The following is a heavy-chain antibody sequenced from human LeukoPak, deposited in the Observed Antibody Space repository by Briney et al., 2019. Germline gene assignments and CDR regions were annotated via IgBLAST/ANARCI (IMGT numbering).Heavy chain of an antibody. CDR3: ARDLVSGDTAMVTSGDY. Sequence: NSSETLSLTCTVSGGSISSGGYYWSWIRQHPGKGLEWIGYIYYSGSTYYNPSLKSRVTISVDTSKNQSSLKLSSVTAADTAVYYCARDLVSGDTAMVTSGDYWGQGTLVTVSS. D-gene: IGHD5-18*01. CDR2: IYYSGST. CDR1: GGSISSGGYY. V-gene: IGHV4-31*03. J-gene: IGHJ4*02.